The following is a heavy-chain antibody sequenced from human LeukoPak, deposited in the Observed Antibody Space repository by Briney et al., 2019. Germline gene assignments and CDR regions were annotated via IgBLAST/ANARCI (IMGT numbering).Heavy chain of an antibody. J-gene: IGHJ4*02. Sequence: GGTLRLSCAASGFTFSSYGMSWVRQAPGKGLEWVSAISGSGGSTYYADSVKGRFTISRDNSKNTLYLQMNSLRAEDTAVYYCAKDSARKSIVGSTTRGVNDYWGQGTLVTVSS. CDR1: GFTFSSYG. CDR2: ISGSGGST. CDR3: AKDSARKSIVGSTTRGVNDY. D-gene: IGHD1-26*01. V-gene: IGHV3-23*01.